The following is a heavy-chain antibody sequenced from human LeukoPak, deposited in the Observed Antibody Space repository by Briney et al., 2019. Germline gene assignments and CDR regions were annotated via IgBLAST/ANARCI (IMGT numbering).Heavy chain of an antibody. CDR1: GASISSYY. CDR3: ARDLGGYSTGWYLDY. D-gene: IGHD6-19*01. V-gene: IGHV4-59*01. Sequence: PSETLSLTCNVSGASISSYYWSWIRQPPGKGLEWIGYIYYGGSTNYNPSLKSRVTIPVDTSKNQFSLKLSSVTAADTAVYYCARDLGGYSTGWYLDYWGQGTLVTVSS. CDR2: IYYGGST. J-gene: IGHJ4*02.